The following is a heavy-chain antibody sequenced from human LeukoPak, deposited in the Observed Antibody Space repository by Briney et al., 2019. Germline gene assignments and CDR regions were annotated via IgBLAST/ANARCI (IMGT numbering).Heavy chain of an antibody. V-gene: IGHV4-4*07. CDR3: AKVCGSATNYRLCGFDI. J-gene: IGHJ3*02. Sequence: SETLSLTCTVSVGSISHYYWNWIRQPAGKGLEWIGRIDTSWSTNYNPSLKSRVTMSVDTSKNQFSLKVTSVTAADTAVYYCAKVCGSATNYRLCGFDIWGQGTVVTVSS. D-gene: IGHD3-10*01. CDR2: IDTSWST. CDR1: VGSISHYY.